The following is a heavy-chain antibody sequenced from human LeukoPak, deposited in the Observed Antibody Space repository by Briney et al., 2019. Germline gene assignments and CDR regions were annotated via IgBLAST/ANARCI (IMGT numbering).Heavy chain of an antibody. CDR3: ARRSSVLDSRGSRYYFDH. CDR1: GGSISSHY. V-gene: IGHV4-59*11. CDR2: IYYSGST. D-gene: IGHD3-22*01. Sequence: PSETLSLTCIVSGGSISSHYWSWIRQPPGKGLEYIGYIYYSGSTDYNPSLKSRVTISLDTSKNQFSLNLSSVTAADTAVYYCARRSSVLDSRGSRYYFDHWGQGTLVTVSS. J-gene: IGHJ4*02.